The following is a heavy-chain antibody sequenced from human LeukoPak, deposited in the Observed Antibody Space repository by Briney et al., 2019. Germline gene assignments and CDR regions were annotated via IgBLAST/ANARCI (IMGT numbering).Heavy chain of an antibody. CDR3: ARGPKPRWLQLIGAFDI. CDR1: GFTVTNNF. CDR2: IYAGGTT. Sequence: GGSLRLSCAASGFTVTNNFMNWVRQAPGKGLEWVSVIYAGGTTSYAGSVKGRFTISRDSSKNTLYLQMNSLRAEDTAVYYCARGPKPRWLQLIGAFDIWGQGTMVTVSS. V-gene: IGHV3-66*01. D-gene: IGHD5-24*01. J-gene: IGHJ3*02.